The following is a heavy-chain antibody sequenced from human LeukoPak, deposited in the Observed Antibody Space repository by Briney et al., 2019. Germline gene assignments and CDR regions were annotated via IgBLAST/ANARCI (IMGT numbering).Heavy chain of an antibody. CDR3: VKRDTYYYDTSGYPI. CDR2: IRYDGSNI. CDR1: GFTFSSYA. Sequence: GGSLRLSCAASGFTFSSYAMSWVRQAPGKGLEWVAFIRYDGSNIHYADSVKGRFTISRDNSKNTLYLQMNSLRAEDTAVYYCVKRDTYYYDTSGYPIWGQGTMVTVSS. D-gene: IGHD3-22*01. V-gene: IGHV3-30*02. J-gene: IGHJ3*02.